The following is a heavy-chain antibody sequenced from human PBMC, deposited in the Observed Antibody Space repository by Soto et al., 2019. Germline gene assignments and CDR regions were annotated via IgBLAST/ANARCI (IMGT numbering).Heavy chain of an antibody. CDR2: VYYNGGS. CDR1: GGSIDGYN. Sequence: QVQLQESGPGLVKPSETLSLTCTVSGGSIDGYNCAWIRQLPGKSLEWVGYVYYNGGSRYNPSLESRVTLSMDTSKSQFSLQLRSVTAADTAVYYCVRQGTGNLHGLVDVWGRGTTVTVSS. CDR3: VRQGTGNLHGLVDV. V-gene: IGHV4-59*08. J-gene: IGHJ6*02. D-gene: IGHD3-10*01.